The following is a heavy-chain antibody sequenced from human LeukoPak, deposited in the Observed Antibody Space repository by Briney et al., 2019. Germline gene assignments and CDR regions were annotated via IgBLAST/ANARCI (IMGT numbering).Heavy chain of an antibody. Sequence: ASVKVSCKASGYTFTSYGISWVRQAPGQGLEWMGWISAYNGNTNYAQKLQGRVTMTTDTSTSTAYMELRCLRSDDTAVYYCARDLDYVWGSYSYFDYWGQGTLVTVSS. CDR1: GYTFTSYG. CDR2: ISAYNGNT. V-gene: IGHV1-18*01. D-gene: IGHD3-16*01. CDR3: ARDLDYVWGSYSYFDY. J-gene: IGHJ4*02.